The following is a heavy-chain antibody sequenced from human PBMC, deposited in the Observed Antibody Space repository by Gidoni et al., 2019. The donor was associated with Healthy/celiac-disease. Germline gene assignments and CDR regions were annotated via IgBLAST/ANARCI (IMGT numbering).Heavy chain of an antibody. Sequence: EVQLVESGGGLVQPGGSLRLSCAASGFTVSSHYMSWVRQAPGKGLEWVSVIYSGGSTYYADSVKGRFTISRHNSKNTLYLQMNSLRAEDTAVYYCATDDCSGGSCYPYWGQGTLVTVSS. V-gene: IGHV3-53*04. CDR1: GFTVSSHY. D-gene: IGHD2-15*01. CDR2: IYSGGST. CDR3: ATDDCSGGSCYPY. J-gene: IGHJ4*02.